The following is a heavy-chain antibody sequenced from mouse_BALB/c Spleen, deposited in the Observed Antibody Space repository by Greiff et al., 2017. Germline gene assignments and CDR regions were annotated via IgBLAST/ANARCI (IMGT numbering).Heavy chain of an antibody. J-gene: IGHJ1*01. Sequence: EVQLQQSGGGLVQPGGSLRLSCATSGFTFTDYYMSWVRQPPGKALEWLGFIRNKANGYTTEYSASVKGRFTISRDNSQSILYLQMNTLRAEDSATYYCARDTTVEWYFDVWGAGTTVTVSS. CDR2: IRNKANGYTT. D-gene: IGHD1-1*01. CDR3: ARDTTVEWYFDV. V-gene: IGHV7-3*02. CDR1: GFTFTDYY.